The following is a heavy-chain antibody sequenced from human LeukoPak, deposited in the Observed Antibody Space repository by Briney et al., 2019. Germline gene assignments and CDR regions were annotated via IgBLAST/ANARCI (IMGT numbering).Heavy chain of an antibody. V-gene: IGHV4-61*03. J-gene: IGHJ4*02. CDR3: ARTRTYLDY. D-gene: IGHD1-7*01. CDR1: GGSISSGGYS. CDR2: ISDTGTS. Sequence: SETLSLTCAVSGGSISSGGYSWSWIRQPPGRGLEWIGYISDTGTSIYNPSLKNRLSMLVDTSKNHFYLNLTSVTAADTAIYYCARTRTYLDYWGQGALVTVSS.